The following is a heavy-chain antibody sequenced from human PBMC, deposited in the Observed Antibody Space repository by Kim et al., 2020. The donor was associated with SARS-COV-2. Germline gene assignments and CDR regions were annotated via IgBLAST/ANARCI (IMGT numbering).Heavy chain of an antibody. CDR1: GGSISNYY. CDR3: ARVGSGWYGPSDS. V-gene: IGHV4-59*13. D-gene: IGHD6-19*01. Sequence: SETLSLTCTVSGGSISNYYWSWIRQPPGKGLEWIGYIYYSGSTNYNPSLKSRVTISVDTSKNQFSLKLNSVTAADTAVYFCARVGSGWYGPSDSWGRGTLVTVSS. CDR2: IYYSGST. J-gene: IGHJ4*02.